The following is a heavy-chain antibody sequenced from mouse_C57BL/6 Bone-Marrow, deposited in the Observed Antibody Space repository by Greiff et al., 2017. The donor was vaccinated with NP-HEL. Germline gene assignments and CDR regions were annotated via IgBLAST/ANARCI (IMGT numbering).Heavy chain of an antibody. CDR1: GYAFSSYW. Sequence: QVQLQQSGAELVKPGASVKISCKASGYAFSSYWMNWVKQRPGKGLEWIGQIYPGDGDTNYNGKFKGNATLTADKSSSTAYMQLRSLTSEDSAVYFCARSLFITTVVARYFDVWGTGTTVTVSS. CDR2: IYPGDGDT. V-gene: IGHV1-80*01. CDR3: ARSLFITTVVARYFDV. D-gene: IGHD1-1*01. J-gene: IGHJ1*03.